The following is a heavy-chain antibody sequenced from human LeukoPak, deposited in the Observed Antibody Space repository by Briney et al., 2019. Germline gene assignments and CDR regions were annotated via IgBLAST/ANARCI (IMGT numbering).Heavy chain of an antibody. J-gene: IGHJ6*04. D-gene: IGHD3-10*02. CDR2: ISSSGSTI. Sequence: GGSLRLSCAASGFTFSSYSMNWVRQAPGKELEWVAYISSSGSTIYYAYSVKGPFTISRDKEKNSLYLQMNSLRAEDKAVYYCAELGITMIGGVWGKGTTVTISS. V-gene: IGHV3-48*01. CDR1: GFTFSSYS. CDR3: AELGITMIGGV.